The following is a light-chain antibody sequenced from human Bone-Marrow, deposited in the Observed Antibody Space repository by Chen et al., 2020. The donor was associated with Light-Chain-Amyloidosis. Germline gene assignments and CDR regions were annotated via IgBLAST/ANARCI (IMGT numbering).Light chain of an antibody. CDR1: SSDVGGDNH. V-gene: IGLV2-14*01. CDR3: SSYTITNTLV. J-gene: IGLJ1*01. Sequence: HSALTQPASLSGSPGQSITISCTGTSSDVGGDNHVSWYQQHPDQAPILMIYEVTNRPSSVPDSFSGSKSDNTASLTISGLQTEDEADYFCSSYTITNTLVFGSGTRVTVL. CDR2: EVT.